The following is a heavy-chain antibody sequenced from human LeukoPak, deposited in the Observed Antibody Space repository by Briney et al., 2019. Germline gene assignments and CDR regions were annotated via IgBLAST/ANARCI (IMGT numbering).Heavy chain of an antibody. V-gene: IGHV5-51*01. CDR2: IYPGNSDT. CDR3: ARLGYSYGFPAYMDV. J-gene: IGHJ6*03. Sequence: GESLKISCKISGYILTKNWIGWVRQVPGKGLEWMGLIYPGNSDTKYSPSFQGQVTFSADKSISTAYLQWSSLKASDTAMYYCARLGYSYGFPAYMDVWGKGTTVTISS. CDR1: GYILTKNW. D-gene: IGHD5-18*01.